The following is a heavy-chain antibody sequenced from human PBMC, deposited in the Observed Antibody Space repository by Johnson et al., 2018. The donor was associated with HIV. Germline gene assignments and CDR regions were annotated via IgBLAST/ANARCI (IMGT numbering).Heavy chain of an antibody. Sequence: QVLLVESGGGVVQPGRSLRLSCAASGFTFSSYGMHWVRQAPGKGLEWVSVIYSGGSTYYADSVKGRFTISRDNSKNTLYLQMNSLRADDTAVYYCARDPSRSPGAFDIWGQGTMVTVSS. J-gene: IGHJ3*02. CDR3: ARDPSRSPGAFDI. CDR2: IYSGGST. CDR1: GFTFSSYG. V-gene: IGHV3-NL1*01.